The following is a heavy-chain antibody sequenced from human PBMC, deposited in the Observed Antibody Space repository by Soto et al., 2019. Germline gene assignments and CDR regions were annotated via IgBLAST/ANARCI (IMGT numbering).Heavy chain of an antibody. D-gene: IGHD2-15*01. V-gene: IGHV1-46*01. CDR2: INPSGGSA. Sequence: QVQLVQSGAEVKKPGASVRISCKASGYTFSSKYLHWVRQAPGQGLEWVGIINPSGGSANYAQKFQGRITMTRDTSTNTVHMEVSSLRSEDTAMYYCARGRRLQGDFDYWGQGTRVTVSS. J-gene: IGHJ4*02. CDR3: ARGRRLQGDFDY. CDR1: GYTFSSKY.